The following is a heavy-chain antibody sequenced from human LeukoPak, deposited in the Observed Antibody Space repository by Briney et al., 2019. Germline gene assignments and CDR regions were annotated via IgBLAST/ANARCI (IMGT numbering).Heavy chain of an antibody. V-gene: IGHV3-11*01. D-gene: IGHD6-19*01. J-gene: IGHJ4*02. CDR3: AREARAGSQLIYVDS. Sequence: GGSLRLSCAASGFTFSDYYMSWIRQAPGKGLEWVSYISSSGSTIYYADSVKGRFTISRDNSKNTLYLQMNSLRVEDTAVYYCAREARAGSQLIYVDSWGQGTLVIVSS. CDR2: ISSSGSTI. CDR1: GFTFSDYY.